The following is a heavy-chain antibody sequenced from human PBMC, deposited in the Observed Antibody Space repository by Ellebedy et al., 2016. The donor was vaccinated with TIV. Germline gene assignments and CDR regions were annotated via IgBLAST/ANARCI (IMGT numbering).Heavy chain of an antibody. V-gene: IGHV4-59*08. CDR1: GGSISSYY. CDR2: IYYSGST. Sequence: MPSETLSLTCTVSGGSISSYYWSWIRQPPGKGLEWIGYIYYSGSTNYNPSLKSRVTISVDTSKNQFSLKLSSVTAADTAVYYCARHGLGYYGSGLGYWGQGTLVTVSS. J-gene: IGHJ4*02. D-gene: IGHD3-10*01. CDR3: ARHGLGYYGSGLGY.